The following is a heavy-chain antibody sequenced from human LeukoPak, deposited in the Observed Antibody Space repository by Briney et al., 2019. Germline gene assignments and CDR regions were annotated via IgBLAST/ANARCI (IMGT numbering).Heavy chain of an antibody. V-gene: IGHV3-74*01. J-gene: IGHJ3*02. CDR1: GFTFSSYW. CDR3: AREGSIDAFDI. Sequence: PGGSLRLSCAASGFTFSSYWMHWVRQAPGKGLVWVSRINTDGSSTSYADSVKGRFTISRDNAKNTLYLQMNSLRAEDTAVYYCAREGSIDAFDIWGQGTMVTVSS. CDR2: INTDGSST.